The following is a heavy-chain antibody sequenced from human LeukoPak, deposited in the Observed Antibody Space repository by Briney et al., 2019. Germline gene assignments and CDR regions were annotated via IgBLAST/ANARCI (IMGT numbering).Heavy chain of an antibody. Sequence: GGSLRLSCAASGFPFNIYWMHWFRQAPGKGLVWVSHIASDGTTRGYADSVKGRFTISRDNAKNTLYLQMNGLRAEDTAVYYCARDLSYGMDVWGQGTSVTVSS. CDR2: IASDGTTR. CDR3: ARDLSYGMDV. V-gene: IGHV3-74*01. CDR1: GFPFNIYW. J-gene: IGHJ6*02.